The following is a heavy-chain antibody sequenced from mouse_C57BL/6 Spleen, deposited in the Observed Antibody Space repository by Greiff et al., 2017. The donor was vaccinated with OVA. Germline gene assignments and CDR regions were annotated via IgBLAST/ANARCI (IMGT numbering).Heavy chain of an antibody. D-gene: IGHD2-12*01. J-gene: IGHJ1*03. V-gene: IGHV2-3*01. CDR3: ATPGGYYSFWYFDV. CDR1: GFSLTSYG. Sequence: QVQLKESGPGLVAPSHSLSITCTVSGFSLTSYGVSWVRQPPGQGLEWLGVIWGDGSTNYHSALISRLSISKDNSKCQIVLKLNRRRTDDTASDYYATPGGYYSFWYFDVWGTGTTVTVSS. CDR2: IWGDGST.